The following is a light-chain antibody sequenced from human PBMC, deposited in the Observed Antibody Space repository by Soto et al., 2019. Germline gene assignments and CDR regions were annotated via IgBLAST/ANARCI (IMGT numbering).Light chain of an antibody. J-gene: IGKJ4*01. Sequence: EIVMTQSPATLSVSPGERATLSCRASESVNINLAWYQQKPGQAPRLLIHGASTRATGVPTRFSGSRSGAEFTLTINSLQSEDFAVYYCQPYNDWPLTFGGGTKV. V-gene: IGKV3-15*01. CDR3: QPYNDWPLT. CDR2: GAS. CDR1: ESVNIN.